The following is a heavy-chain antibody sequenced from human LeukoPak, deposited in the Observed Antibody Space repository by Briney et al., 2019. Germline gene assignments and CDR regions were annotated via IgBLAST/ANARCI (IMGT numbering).Heavy chain of an antibody. V-gene: IGHV4-34*01. CDR1: GGSFSGYY. J-gene: IGHJ6*02. CDR3: ARHSSSSVYYGMDL. CDR2: INHSGST. Sequence: PPETLSLTCAVYGGSFSGYYWSWIRQPPGKGLEWIGEINHSGSTNYNPSLKSRVTISVDTSKNQFSLKLSSVTAADTAVYYCARHSSSSVYYGMDLWGQGTTVTVSS. D-gene: IGHD6-6*01.